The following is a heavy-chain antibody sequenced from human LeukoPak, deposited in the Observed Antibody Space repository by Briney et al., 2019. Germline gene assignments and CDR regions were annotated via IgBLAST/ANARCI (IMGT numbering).Heavy chain of an antibody. Sequence: SQTLSLTCAISGDSVSSNSAAWNWIRQSPSRGLEWLGRTYYRSKWYNDYAVSVKSRITINPDTSKNQFSLQLNSVTPEDTAVYYCAGVHGSGSYYRSDAFDIWAQVTMVTVT. V-gene: IGHV6-1*01. CDR2: TYYRSKWYN. J-gene: IGHJ3*02. CDR3: AGVHGSGSYYRSDAFDI. CDR1: GDSVSSNSAA. D-gene: IGHD3-10*01.